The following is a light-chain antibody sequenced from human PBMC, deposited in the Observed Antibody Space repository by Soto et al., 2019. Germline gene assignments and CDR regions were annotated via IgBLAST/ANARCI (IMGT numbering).Light chain of an antibody. V-gene: IGKV3-11*01. CDR3: QQRNNWPRSIT. Sequence: IVLTQSPATLSLSPGERATLSCRASQSISSYLAWYQQKPGQAPRLLIYDASNRATGIPARFSGSGSGTDFTLTISSLEPEDFAIYYCQQRNNWPRSITFGQGTRLEIK. J-gene: IGKJ5*01. CDR1: QSISSY. CDR2: DAS.